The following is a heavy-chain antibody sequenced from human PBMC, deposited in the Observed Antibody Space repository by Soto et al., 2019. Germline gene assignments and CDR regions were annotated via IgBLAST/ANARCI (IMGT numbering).Heavy chain of an antibody. CDR2: ISYDGSNK. CDR3: VSRSSGWYALPYYYYGMDV. J-gene: IGHJ6*02. Sequence: QVQLVESGGGVVQPGRSLRLSCAASGFTFSSYAMHWVRQAPGKGLEWVAVISYDGSNKYYADSVKGRFTISSDNSKNTLYLQMNRLRAEETAEYYCVSRSSGWYALPYYYYGMDVWGQGTTVTVS. CDR1: GFTFSSYA. D-gene: IGHD6-19*01. V-gene: IGHV3-30-3*01.